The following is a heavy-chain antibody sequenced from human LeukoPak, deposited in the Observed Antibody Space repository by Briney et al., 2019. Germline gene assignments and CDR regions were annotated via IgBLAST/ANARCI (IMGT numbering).Heavy chain of an antibody. CDR2: IYWNDDK. CDR3: AHSHQSQTYYDFWSPQYDP. D-gene: IGHD3-3*01. Sequence: SGPTLVKPTQTLTLTCTFSGFSLSTSGVGVGWIRQPPGKALEWLALIYWNDDKRYSPSLKSRLTITKDTSKNQVVLTMTNMDPVDTATYYCAHSHQSQTYYDFWSPQYDPWGQGAMVTVSS. J-gene: IGHJ3*01. CDR1: GFSLSTSGVG. V-gene: IGHV2-5*01.